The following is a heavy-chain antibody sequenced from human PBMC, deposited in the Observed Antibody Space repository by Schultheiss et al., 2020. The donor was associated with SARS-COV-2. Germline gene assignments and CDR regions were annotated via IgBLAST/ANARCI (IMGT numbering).Heavy chain of an antibody. J-gene: IGHJ6*02. D-gene: IGHD6-13*01. V-gene: IGHV4-4*02. CDR2: IYYSGST. CDR3: ASSEQLDYYYGMDV. CDR1: GGSISSSNW. Sequence: SETLSLTCTVSGGSISSSNWWSWVRQPPGKGLEWIGYIYYSGSTYYNPSLKSRVTISVDTSKNQFSLKLSSVTAADTAVYYCASSEQLDYYYGMDVWGQGTTVTVSS.